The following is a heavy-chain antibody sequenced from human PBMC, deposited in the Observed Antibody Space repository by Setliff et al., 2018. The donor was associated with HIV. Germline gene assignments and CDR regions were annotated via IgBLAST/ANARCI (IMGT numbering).Heavy chain of an antibody. Sequence: SXXLSLXXXXAEGSIRRNKCGGGWIRQQPEKGWEWIGSLYYSGTTYYNPSLKSRLTISVDTSKNQFSLKLSSVTAADTAVYYCARSSSSSPFFFDYWGQGSLVTVS. CDR3: ARSSSSSPFFFDY. J-gene: IGHJ4*02. D-gene: IGHD6-6*01. CDR2: LYYSGTT. CDR1: EGSIRRNKCG. V-gene: IGHV4-39*07.